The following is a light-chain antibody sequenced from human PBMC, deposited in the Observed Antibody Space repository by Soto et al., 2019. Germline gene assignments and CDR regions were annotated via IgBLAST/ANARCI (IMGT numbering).Light chain of an antibody. Sequence: DIQMTQSPSSLSASVGDRVTITCRSSQSICTYLHWYQQKPGKAPNLLIYAASSLQSGVPSRFSGSGSGTHFTLSISTLQPEDFATYYCQQTYSNPQTFGGGTKVEIK. CDR1: QSICTY. CDR2: AAS. J-gene: IGKJ4*01. CDR3: QQTYSNPQT. V-gene: IGKV1-39*01.